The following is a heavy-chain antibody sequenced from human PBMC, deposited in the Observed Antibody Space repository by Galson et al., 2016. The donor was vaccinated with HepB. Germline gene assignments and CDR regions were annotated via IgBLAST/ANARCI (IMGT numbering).Heavy chain of an antibody. Sequence: SLRLSCAASGFTFSSYSMNWVRQAPGKGLEWVSYISTNSATIYYADSVKARFTISRDNAKNSLYLHMNSLRDEDTAVFYCAGVKGSGIDYWGQGTQVTVSS. J-gene: IGHJ4*02. CDR3: AGVKGSGIDY. D-gene: IGHD3-10*01. CDR1: GFTFSSYS. V-gene: IGHV3-48*02. CDR2: ISTNSATI.